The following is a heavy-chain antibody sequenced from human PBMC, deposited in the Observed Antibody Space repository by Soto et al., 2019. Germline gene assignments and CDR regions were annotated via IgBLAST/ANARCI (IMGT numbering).Heavy chain of an antibody. D-gene: IGHD2-15*01. Sequence: QVQLVESGGGLVKPGGSLRLSCAASGFTFSDYYMSWIRQAPGKGLERVSYISSSSSYTNYADSVKGRFTISRDNAKNSLYLQMNSLRAEDTAVYYCARDHGVVAATPFDYWGQGTLVTVSS. CDR1: GFTFSDYY. CDR2: ISSSSSYT. CDR3: ARDHGVVAATPFDY. J-gene: IGHJ4*02. V-gene: IGHV3-11*05.